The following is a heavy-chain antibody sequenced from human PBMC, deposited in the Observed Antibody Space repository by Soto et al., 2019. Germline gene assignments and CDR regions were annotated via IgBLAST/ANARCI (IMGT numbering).Heavy chain of an antibody. J-gene: IGHJ4*02. CDR2: IYYSGST. Sequence: PSETLSLTCTVSGGSISSYYWSWIRQPPGKGLEWIGYIYYSGSTNYNPSLKSRVTISVDTSKNQFSLKLSSVTAADTAVYYCGRAPGGNYVYLSYFAYGGRGPRVPVSS. V-gene: IGHV4-59*01. CDR1: GGSISSYY. D-gene: IGHD3-16*01. CDR3: GRAPGGNYVYLSYFAY.